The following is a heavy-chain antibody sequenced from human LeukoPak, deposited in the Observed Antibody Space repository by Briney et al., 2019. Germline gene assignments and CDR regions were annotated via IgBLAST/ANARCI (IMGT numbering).Heavy chain of an antibody. CDR1: GFTFSSYW. CDR3: ARAVRLRCSSTSCPHHDAFDI. J-gene: IGHJ3*02. V-gene: IGHV3-7*01. Sequence: GSLRLSCAASGFTFSSYWMSWVRQAPGKGLEWEANIKQDGSEKYYVDSVKGRFTISRDNAKNSLYLQMNSLRAEDTAVYYCARAVRLRCSSTSCPHHDAFDIWGQGTMVTVSS. D-gene: IGHD2-2*01. CDR2: IKQDGSEK.